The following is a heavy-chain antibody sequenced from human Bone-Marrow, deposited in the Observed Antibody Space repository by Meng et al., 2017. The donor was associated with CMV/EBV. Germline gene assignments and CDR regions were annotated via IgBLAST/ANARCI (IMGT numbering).Heavy chain of an antibody. Sequence: EWHLGDCGGGLVQPGGSLRLSCAASGFSFSSYAMSWVRQAPGKGLEWVSYISSSSSYTNYADSVKGRFTISRDNAKNSLYLQMNSLRAEDTAVYYCARDATVKGFDPWGQGTLVTVSS. J-gene: IGHJ5*02. V-gene: IGHV3-48*04. CDR3: ARDATVKGFDP. CDR1: GFSFSSYA. CDR2: ISSSSSYT.